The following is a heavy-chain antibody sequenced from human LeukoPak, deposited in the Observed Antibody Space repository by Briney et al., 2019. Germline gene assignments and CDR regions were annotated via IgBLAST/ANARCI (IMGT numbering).Heavy chain of an antibody. J-gene: IGHJ5*02. D-gene: IGHD6-13*01. CDR3: ARGHVAAAGNSWFDP. CDR1: GGSISSYY. V-gene: IGHV4-59*12. CDR2: IYYSGST. Sequence: SETLSLTCTVSGGSISSYYWSWIRQPPGKGLEWIGYIYYSGSTNYNPSLKSRVTISVDTSKNQFSLKLSSVTAADTAVYYCARGHVAAAGNSWFDPWGQGTLVTVSS.